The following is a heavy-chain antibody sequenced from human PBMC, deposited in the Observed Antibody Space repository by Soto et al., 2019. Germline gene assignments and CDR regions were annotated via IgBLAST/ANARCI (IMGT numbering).Heavy chain of an antibody. CDR3: AADHGHYYESV. Sequence: ASVKVSCKASGYTITGHLLHWVRQAPGQGLEWVGWINAKSGGTDYAQKFQDRVTMSRETSINTAYLQLSRLTSDDTAVYFCAADHGHYYESVWGKCSLVNNSS. CDR1: GYTITGHL. CDR2: INAKSGGT. J-gene: IGHJ1*01. V-gene: IGHV1-2*02. D-gene: IGHD3-22*01.